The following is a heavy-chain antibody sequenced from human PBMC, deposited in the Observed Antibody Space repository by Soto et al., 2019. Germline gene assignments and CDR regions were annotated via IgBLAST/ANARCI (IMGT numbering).Heavy chain of an antibody. Sequence: SETLSLTCTVSGGSIRSGRYYWSWIRQHPGKGLEWIGYIHYSGSTYYNPSLKSRLSISVDTSKNQFSLKLSSVTAADTAVYYCAREDRNDYDSSGYCHWGQGALVTVSS. D-gene: IGHD3-22*01. CDR1: GGSIRSGRYY. J-gene: IGHJ4*02. V-gene: IGHV4-31*03. CDR2: IHYSGST. CDR3: AREDRNDYDSSGYCH.